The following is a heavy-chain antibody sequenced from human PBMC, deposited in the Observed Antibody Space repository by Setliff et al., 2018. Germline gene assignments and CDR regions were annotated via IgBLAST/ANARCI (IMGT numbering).Heavy chain of an antibody. Sequence: PGGSLRLSCAASDFTFSSYGMHWVRQAPGKGLEWVAFIRWGGTRKDYADSVKGRFSISRDNSKNTLYLRMNSLRAEDTAVYYCAKDLWPTCGGDCYRPFDYWGQGTLVTVSS. J-gene: IGHJ4*02. CDR3: AKDLWPTCGGDCYRPFDY. V-gene: IGHV3-30*02. CDR2: IRWGGTRK. CDR1: DFTFSSYG. D-gene: IGHD2-21*02.